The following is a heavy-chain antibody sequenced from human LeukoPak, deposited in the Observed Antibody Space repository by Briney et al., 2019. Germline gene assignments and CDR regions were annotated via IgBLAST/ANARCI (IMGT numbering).Heavy chain of an antibody. V-gene: IGHV4-4*08. J-gene: IGHJ3*02. CDR1: GGSISSYY. CDR3: ARELYCSGGSCHSRDAFDI. CDR2: IYQSGST. D-gene: IGHD2-15*01. Sequence: SETLSLTCTVSGGSISSYYWSWIRQPPGKGLEWIGSIYQSGSTYYNPSLKSRVTISVDTSKNQFSLKLSSVTAADTAVYYCARELYCSGGSCHSRDAFDIWGQGTMVTVSS.